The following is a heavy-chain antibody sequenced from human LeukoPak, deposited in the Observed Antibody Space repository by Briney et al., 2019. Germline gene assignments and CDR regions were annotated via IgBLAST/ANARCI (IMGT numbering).Heavy chain of an antibody. Sequence: GGSLRLSCAASGFTFSSYAMHWVRQAPGKGLEWVAVISYDGSNKYYADSVKGRFTISRDNSKNTLYLQMNSLRAEDTAVYYCARSTIAVAALSYWGQGTLVTVSS. V-gene: IGHV3-30-3*01. CDR3: ARSTIAVAALSY. D-gene: IGHD6-19*01. CDR2: ISYDGSNK. J-gene: IGHJ4*02. CDR1: GFTFSSYA.